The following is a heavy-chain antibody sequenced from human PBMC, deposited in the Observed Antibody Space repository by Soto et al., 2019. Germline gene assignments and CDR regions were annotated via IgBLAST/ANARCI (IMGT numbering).Heavy chain of an antibody. J-gene: IGHJ4*02. D-gene: IGHD2-8*02. CDR1: GYSFTGYY. Sequence: HEHLVQSGAEVKRPGASLKVSCKASGYSFTGYYIHWVRQAPGQGLEWMGWINPDSGATNYAQNCQGRVTLTSDTSISTASMDLTSLTSDDTAVYYCARGDYGTGGYPFPYFDYWGQGILVIVSS. CDR3: ARGDYGTGGYPFPYFDY. V-gene: IGHV1-2*02. CDR2: INPDSGAT.